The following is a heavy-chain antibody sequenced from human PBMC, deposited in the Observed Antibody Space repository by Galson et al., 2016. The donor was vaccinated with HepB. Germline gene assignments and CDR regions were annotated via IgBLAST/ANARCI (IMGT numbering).Heavy chain of an antibody. CDR2: ISWNSDDI. CDR1: GFTFGDYA. J-gene: IGHJ4*02. Sequence: SLRLSCAASGFTFGDYAMHWVRQSPARGLEWVSGISWNSDDIAYAESVKGRFTISRDNSQNSLYLQMNGLRADDTAFYYCTRGTTVTLTPYYFDSWGQGSLVTGSS. CDR3: TRGTTVTLTPYYFDS. D-gene: IGHD4-17*01. V-gene: IGHV3-9*01.